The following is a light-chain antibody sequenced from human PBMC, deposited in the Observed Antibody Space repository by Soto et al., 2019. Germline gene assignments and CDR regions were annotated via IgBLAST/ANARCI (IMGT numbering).Light chain of an antibody. CDR1: QSITTW. V-gene: IGKV1-5*01. J-gene: IGKJ1*01. CDR2: DAF. Sequence: DIEMTQSPYTLSASVGDRVTITCRASQSITTWLAWYQQRPGKAPKFLIYDAFSLQSGVPSRFSGSGSGTEFTLTIRSLQPDDFATYYCQQYYTYPWTFGQGTKVDIK. CDR3: QQYYTYPWT.